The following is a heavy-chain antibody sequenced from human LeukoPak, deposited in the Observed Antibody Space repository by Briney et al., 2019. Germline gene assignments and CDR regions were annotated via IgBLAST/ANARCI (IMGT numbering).Heavy chain of an antibody. CDR3: AIKYSGSYYDSYYYGMDV. Sequence: SETLSLTCTVSGGSISSYYWSWHRQPPGKGLEWLGYIYYSGSTNYNPSLKSRVTISVDTSKNQFSLKLSSVTAADTAVYYCAIKYSGSYYDSYYYGMDVWGQGTTVSVSS. CDR1: GGSISSYY. V-gene: IGHV4-59*01. J-gene: IGHJ6*02. D-gene: IGHD1-26*01. CDR2: IYYSGST.